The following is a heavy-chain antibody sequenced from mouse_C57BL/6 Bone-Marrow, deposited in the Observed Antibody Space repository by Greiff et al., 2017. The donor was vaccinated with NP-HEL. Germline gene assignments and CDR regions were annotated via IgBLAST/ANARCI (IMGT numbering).Heavy chain of an antibody. V-gene: IGHV1-82*01. CDR2: IYPGDGDT. D-gene: IGHD1-1*01. J-gene: IGHJ2*01. CDR3: ARSLITTVVVPFDY. Sequence: VQLQQSGPELVKPGASVKISCKASGYAFSSSWMNWVKQRPGKGLEWIGRIYPGDGDTNYNGKFKGKATLTADKSSSTAYMQLSSLTSEGSAVYFCARSLITTVVVPFDYWGQGTTLTVSS. CDR1: GYAFSSSW.